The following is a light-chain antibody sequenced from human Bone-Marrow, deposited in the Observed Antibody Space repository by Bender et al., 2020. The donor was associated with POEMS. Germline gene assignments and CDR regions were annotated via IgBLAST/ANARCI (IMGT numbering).Light chain of an antibody. CDR3: QIWDRDNDLWV. V-gene: IGLV3-21*02. CDR1: SSNIGSNF. CDR2: DDD. J-gene: IGLJ3*02. Sequence: TQTPSASGTPGQRVTISCSGSSSNIGSNFVYWYQQSPGQAPVVVVYDDDDRPSGIPERFSGSNSGNTATLTISRVEGGDEADYYCQIWDRDNDLWVFGGGTKLPVL.